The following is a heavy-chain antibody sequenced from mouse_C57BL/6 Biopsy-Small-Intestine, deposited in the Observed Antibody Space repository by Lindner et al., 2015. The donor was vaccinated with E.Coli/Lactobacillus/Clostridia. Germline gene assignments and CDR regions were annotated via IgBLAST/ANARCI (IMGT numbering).Heavy chain of an antibody. CDR1: GYTFTNYW. Sequence: VQLQESGAELVRPGTSVKMSCKASGYTFTNYWIGWAKQRPGHGLEWIGDIYPGGGYTNYNEKFKGKATLTADKPSSTAYMQFSSLTSEDSAIYYCARQLRDYFDYWGQGTTLTVSS. CDR3: ARQLRDYFDY. CDR2: IYPGGGYT. J-gene: IGHJ2*01. D-gene: IGHD1-1*01. V-gene: IGHV1-63*01.